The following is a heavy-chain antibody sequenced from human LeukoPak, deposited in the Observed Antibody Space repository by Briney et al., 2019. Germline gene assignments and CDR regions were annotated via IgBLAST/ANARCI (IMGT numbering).Heavy chain of an antibody. V-gene: IGHV3-7*01. Sequence: GGSLRLSCAASGFTLSSYWMSWVRQAPGKGLEWVANIKQDGSEKYYVDSVKGRFTISRDNAKNSLYLQMNSLRAEDTAVYYCARRNRAAAGTRSAYYYYYMDVWGKGPTVTVSS. CDR2: IKQDGSEK. CDR1: GFTLSSYW. J-gene: IGHJ6*03. CDR3: ARRNRAAAGTRSAYYYYYMDV. D-gene: IGHD6-13*01.